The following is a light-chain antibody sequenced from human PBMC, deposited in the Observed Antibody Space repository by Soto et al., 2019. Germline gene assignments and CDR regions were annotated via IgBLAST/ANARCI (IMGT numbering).Light chain of an antibody. CDR1: SSNIGNNY. J-gene: IGLJ1*01. Sequence: QSVLTQPPSVSAAPGQKVTISCSGSSSNIGNNYVSWYQQLPGTAPKLLIYDNNKRPSGIPDRFSGSKSGTSATLGITGLQTGDEADYYCGTWDSSLSAVYVFGTGIKLTVL. V-gene: IGLV1-51*01. CDR2: DNN. CDR3: GTWDSSLSAVYV.